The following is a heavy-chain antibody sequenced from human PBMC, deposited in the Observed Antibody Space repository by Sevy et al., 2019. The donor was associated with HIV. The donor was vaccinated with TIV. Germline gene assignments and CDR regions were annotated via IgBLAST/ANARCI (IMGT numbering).Heavy chain of an antibody. J-gene: IGHJ5*02. D-gene: IGHD2-15*01. CDR2: INPGNGNT. V-gene: IGHV1-3*01. CDR1: GFTFTYYT. Sequence: ASVKVSCRPSGFTFTYYTIHWVRQAPGQRLDWMGWINPGNGNTRYSRRFQGRASITTDTSATTSYMALSSLRPEDTAVYYCATSPGGTKHFNPWGQGTRVTVSS. CDR3: ATSPGGTKHFNP.